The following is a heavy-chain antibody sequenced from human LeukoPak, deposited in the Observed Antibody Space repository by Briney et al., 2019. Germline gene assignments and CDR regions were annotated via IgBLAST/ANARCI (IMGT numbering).Heavy chain of an antibody. CDR1: GLTISCYI. CDR3: AKDGADGYNLAYIDY. Sequence: GGFLRSSCAASGLTISCYIMHWLRQAPGKVLGWVTVNSYDGSNKYYADSVEGGITISRDNSKNPLYLQMNSLRAEDTAVYYCAKDGADGYNLAYIDYWGKGTLVTVSS. J-gene: IGHJ4*02. V-gene: IGHV3-30*18. D-gene: IGHD5-24*01. CDR2: NSYDGSNK.